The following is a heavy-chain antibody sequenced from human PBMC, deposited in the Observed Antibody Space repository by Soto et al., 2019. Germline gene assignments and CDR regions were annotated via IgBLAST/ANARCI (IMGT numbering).Heavy chain of an antibody. V-gene: IGHV1-46*01. CDR2: INPSGGST. CDR3: ARDQGYCSGGSCPGVYYYYGMDV. Sequence: ASVKVSCKASGYTFTSYYMHWVRQAPGKGLEWMGIINPSGGSTSYAQKFQGRVTMTRDTSTSTVYMELSSLRSEDTAVYYCARDQGYCSGGSCPGVYYYYGMDVWGQGTTVTVSS. J-gene: IGHJ6*02. D-gene: IGHD2-15*01. CDR1: GYTFTSYY.